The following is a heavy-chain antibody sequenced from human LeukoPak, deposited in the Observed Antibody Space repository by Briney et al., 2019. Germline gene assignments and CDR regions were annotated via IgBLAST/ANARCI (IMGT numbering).Heavy chain of an antibody. Sequence: TPGGSLRLSCAASGFTFSDYYMSWIRQAPGKGLEWVPYISSSGSNIYYADSVKGRFTISRDNAKNSLYLRMNSLRAEDTAVYYCARDRLGIAATGAFDIWGQGTMVTVSS. J-gene: IGHJ3*02. D-gene: IGHD6-13*01. CDR2: ISSSGSNI. CDR3: ARDRLGIAATGAFDI. V-gene: IGHV3-11*01. CDR1: GFTFSDYY.